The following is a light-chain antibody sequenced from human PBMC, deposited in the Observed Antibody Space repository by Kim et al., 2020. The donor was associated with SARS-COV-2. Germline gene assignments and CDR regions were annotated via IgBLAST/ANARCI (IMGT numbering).Light chain of an antibody. CDR3: HQCRSSPRA. Sequence: SPGEKATLSYRASENVGRMYLASCQQKPGQRPRLLIYSAYRRAPGSPDRFSGGGSGTDFTLTISRLGPEDFAVYYCHQCRSSPRAFGQGTKVDI. CDR1: ENVGRMY. V-gene: IGKV3-20*01. J-gene: IGKJ2*01. CDR2: SAY.